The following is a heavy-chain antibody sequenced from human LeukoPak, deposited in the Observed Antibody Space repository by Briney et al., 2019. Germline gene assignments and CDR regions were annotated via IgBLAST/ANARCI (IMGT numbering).Heavy chain of an antibody. CDR2: IIPIFGTA. Sequence: ASVKVSCKASGGTFSSYAVSWVRQAPGQGLEWMGGIIPIFGTANYAQEVQGRVTITADESTSTAYMELSSLRSEDTAVYYCAREIGITMVRGVINWFDYWGQGTLVTVSS. D-gene: IGHD3-10*01. J-gene: IGHJ4*02. CDR1: GGTFSSYA. V-gene: IGHV1-69*13. CDR3: AREIGITMVRGVINWFDY.